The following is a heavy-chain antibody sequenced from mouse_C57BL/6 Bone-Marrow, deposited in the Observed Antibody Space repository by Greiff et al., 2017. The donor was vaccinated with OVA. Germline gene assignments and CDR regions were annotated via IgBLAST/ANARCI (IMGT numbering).Heavy chain of an antibody. Sequence: EVQVVESGGGLVQPGGSLKLSCAASGFTFSDYYMYWVRQTPEKRLEWVAYISNGGGSTYYPDTVKGRFTISRDNAKNTLYLQRSRLKSEDTAMYYCARQGRSGYVDVGGTGTTVTVSS. CDR2: ISNGGGST. J-gene: IGHJ1*03. CDR1: GFTFSDYY. V-gene: IGHV5-12*01. CDR3: ARQGRSGYVDV.